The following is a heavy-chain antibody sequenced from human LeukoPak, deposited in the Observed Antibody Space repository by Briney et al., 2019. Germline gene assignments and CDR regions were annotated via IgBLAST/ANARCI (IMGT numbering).Heavy chain of an antibody. D-gene: IGHD2-15*01. CDR2: INHSGST. CDR1: GGSFSGYY. CDR3: ARGRYGYCSGGSCYSRGDYYYGMDV. V-gene: IGHV4-34*01. Sequence: SETLSLTCAVYGGSFSGYYWSWIRQPPGKGLEWIGEINHSGSTNYNPSLKSRVTISVDTSKNQFSLKLSSVTAADTAMYYCARGRYGYCSGGSCYSRGDYYYGMDVWGKGTTVTVSS. J-gene: IGHJ6*04.